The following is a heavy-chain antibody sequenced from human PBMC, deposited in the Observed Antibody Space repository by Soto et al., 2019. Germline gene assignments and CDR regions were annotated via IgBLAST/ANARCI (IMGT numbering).Heavy chain of an antibody. CDR1: GYTFTSYG. V-gene: IGHV1-18*01. CDR2: ISAHNGNT. J-gene: IGHJ4*02. D-gene: IGHD1-1*01. Sequence: QVHLVQSGAEVKKPGASVKVSCKASGYTFTSYGITWVRQAPGQGLEWMGWISAHNGNTDYAQKLQGRVIGNRATYTSTAYMELRSLISDDTAVYYCARGRYGDYWGQGALVTVSS. CDR3: ARGRYGDY.